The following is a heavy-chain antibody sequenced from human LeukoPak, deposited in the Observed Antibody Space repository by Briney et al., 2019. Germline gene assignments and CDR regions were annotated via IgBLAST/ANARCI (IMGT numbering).Heavy chain of an antibody. J-gene: IGHJ4*02. V-gene: IGHV1-2*06. CDR3: ARVPEGVVVIPNYYFDY. CDR2: INPNTGGT. D-gene: IGHD3-22*01. Sequence: ASVKVSCKASGYTFTAYYMHWVRQAPGQGLEWMGRINPNTGGTNYAQKFQGRVTITTDESTSTAYMELSSLRSEDTAVYYCARVPEGVVVIPNYYFDYWGQGTLVTVSS. CDR1: GYTFTAYY.